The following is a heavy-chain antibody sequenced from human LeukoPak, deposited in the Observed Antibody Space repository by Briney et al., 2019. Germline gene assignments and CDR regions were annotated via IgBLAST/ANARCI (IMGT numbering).Heavy chain of an antibody. Sequence: SETLSLTCTVSGGSISSGGYYWSWIRQHPGKGLEWIGYIYYSGSTYYNPSLKSRVTISVDTSKNQFSLKLSSVTAADTAVYYCARGTDSGWDFDYWGQGTLVTVSS. CDR2: IYYSGST. CDR1: GGSISSGGYY. CDR3: ARGTDSGWDFDY. D-gene: IGHD6-19*01. J-gene: IGHJ4*02. V-gene: IGHV4-31*03.